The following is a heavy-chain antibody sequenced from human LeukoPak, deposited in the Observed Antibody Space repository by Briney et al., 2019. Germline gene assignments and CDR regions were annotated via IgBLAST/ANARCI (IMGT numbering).Heavy chain of an antibody. V-gene: IGHV4-59*08. CDR1: GGSISSYY. Sequence: SETLSLTCTVSGGSISSYYWSWIRQPPGKGLEWIGYIYYSGSTNCNPSLKSRVTISVDTSKNQFSLKLSSVTAADTAVYYCARRITMFSAFDIWGQGTMVTVSS. J-gene: IGHJ3*02. D-gene: IGHD3-10*02. CDR2: IYYSGST. CDR3: ARRITMFSAFDI.